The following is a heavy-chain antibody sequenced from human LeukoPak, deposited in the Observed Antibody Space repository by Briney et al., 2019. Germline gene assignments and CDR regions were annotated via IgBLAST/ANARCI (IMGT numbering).Heavy chain of an antibody. CDR1: GGSISSGDYY. CDR3: AREISMVATKAFDY. V-gene: IGHV4-30-4*01. D-gene: IGHD5-12*01. CDR2: IYYSGST. J-gene: IGHJ4*02. Sequence: TLSLTCTVSGGSISSGDYYWSWIRQPPGKGLEWIGYIYYSGSTYYNPSLKSRVTISVDTSKNQFSLKLSSVTAADTAVYYCAREISMVATKAFDYWGQGTLVTVSS.